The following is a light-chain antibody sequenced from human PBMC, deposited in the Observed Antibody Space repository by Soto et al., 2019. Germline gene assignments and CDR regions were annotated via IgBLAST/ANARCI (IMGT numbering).Light chain of an antibody. CDR1: SSNIGAGYE. Sequence: QAVVTQPPSVSGAPGQRVTISCTGSSSNIGAGYEAHWYQQLPGTAPKLLIYANNQRPSGVPDRFSGSTSGTSASLAITGLQAEDEADYYCQSYDNSLRGSLFGGGTKLTVL. CDR2: ANN. CDR3: QSYDNSLRGSL. V-gene: IGLV1-40*01. J-gene: IGLJ2*01.